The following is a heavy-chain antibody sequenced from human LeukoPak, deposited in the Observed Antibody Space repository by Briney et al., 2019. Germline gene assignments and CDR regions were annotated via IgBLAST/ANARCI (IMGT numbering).Heavy chain of an antibody. CDR2: IYPGDSET. Sequence: GGSLKISCKGSRNTFTNYWIGWVRQLPGKGLEWMGIIYPGDSETRYSPSFQGQVTMSVDKSSSTAYLQWATLKASDTAIYFCARLSTRLLDHWGQGSRVTVSS. CDR3: ARLSTRLLDH. J-gene: IGHJ4*02. CDR1: RNTFTNYW. D-gene: IGHD3-3*01. V-gene: IGHV5-51*01.